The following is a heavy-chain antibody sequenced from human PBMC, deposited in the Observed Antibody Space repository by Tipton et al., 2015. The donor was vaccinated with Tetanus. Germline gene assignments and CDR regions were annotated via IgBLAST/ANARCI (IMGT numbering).Heavy chain of an antibody. CDR3: TRHVVEAVPRWFDP. V-gene: IGHV4-39*01. Sequence: TLSLTCTVSGGSISSSSYYWGWIRQPPGKRLEWIGSIYYSGSAYHNPSLKSRVTISVDTSKNQFSLKLGSVTAADTAFYYCTRHVVEAVPRWFDPWGQGTLVTVSS. J-gene: IGHJ5*02. CDR1: GGSISSSSYY. D-gene: IGHD2-2*01. CDR2: IYYSGSA.